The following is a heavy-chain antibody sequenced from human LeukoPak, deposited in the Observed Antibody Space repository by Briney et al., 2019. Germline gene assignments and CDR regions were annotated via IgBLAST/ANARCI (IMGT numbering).Heavy chain of an antibody. D-gene: IGHD3-10*02. CDR1: GGSFSGYY. Sequence: SETLSLTCAVYGGSFSGYYWSWIRQPPGKGLEWIGEINHSGSTNYNPSLKSRVTISVDTSKNQFSLKLSSVTAADTAVYYCARGVPRYFDLWGRGTLVTVPS. CDR2: INHSGST. CDR3: ARGVPRYFDL. J-gene: IGHJ2*01. V-gene: IGHV4-34*01.